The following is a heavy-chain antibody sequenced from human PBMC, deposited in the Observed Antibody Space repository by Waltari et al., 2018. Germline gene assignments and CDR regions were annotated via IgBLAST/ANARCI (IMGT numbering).Heavy chain of an antibody. Sequence: QLQLQESGPGLVKPSETLSLTCTVSGGSISSSRYYWGWIRQPPGKGLEWIGSILSSGTTDSNPSLTRRVTISVYTSKNQFSPQLRSVTAADTSVYYCARHVLGYSSGWYSFAYWGPGTLVTASS. V-gene: IGHV4-39*01. CDR1: GGSISSSRYY. CDR3: ARHVLGYSSGWYSFAY. CDR2: ILSSGTT. J-gene: IGHJ4*02. D-gene: IGHD6-19*01.